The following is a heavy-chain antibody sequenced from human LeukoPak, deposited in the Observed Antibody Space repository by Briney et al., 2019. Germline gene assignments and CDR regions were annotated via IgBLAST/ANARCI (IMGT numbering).Heavy chain of an antibody. J-gene: IGHJ4*02. CDR3: ARGSGNGLY. CDR2: ISFGSTYT. CDR1: GFTFSDYY. D-gene: IGHD5-12*01. V-gene: IGHV3-11*05. Sequence: GGSLRLSCAASGFTFSDYYMSWVRQAPGKGLEWVSYISFGSTYTDYADSVKGRFTISRDNAKNSLYLQMNSLRAEDTAVYYCARGSGNGLYWGQGTLVTVSS.